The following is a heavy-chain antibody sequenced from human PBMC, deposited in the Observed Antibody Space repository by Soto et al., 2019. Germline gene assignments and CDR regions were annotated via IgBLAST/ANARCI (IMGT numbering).Heavy chain of an antibody. J-gene: IGHJ4*02. CDR3: ARGADSSGYPTLDY. D-gene: IGHD3-22*01. Sequence: GGSLRLSCAASGFTVSSNYMSWVRQAPGKGLEWVSVIYSGGSTYYADSVKGRFTISRDNSKNTLYLQMNSLRAEDTAVYYCARGADSSGYPTLDYWGQGTLVTVSS. V-gene: IGHV3-66*01. CDR1: GFTVSSNY. CDR2: IYSGGST.